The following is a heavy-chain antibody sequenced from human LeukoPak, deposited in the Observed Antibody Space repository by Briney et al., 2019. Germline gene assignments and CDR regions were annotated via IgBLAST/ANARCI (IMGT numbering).Heavy chain of an antibody. Sequence: PGESLKISCKGSGYSFTSYWIGWVRQLPGQGLEWMGIIYPGDSDTRYSPSFQGQVTISADKSISTAYLQWSSLKASDTAMYYCARNYGSGSYYIPLGDWGQGTLVTVSS. V-gene: IGHV5-51*01. J-gene: IGHJ1*01. CDR3: ARNYGSGSYYIPLGD. D-gene: IGHD3-10*01. CDR1: GYSFTSYW. CDR2: IYPGDSDT.